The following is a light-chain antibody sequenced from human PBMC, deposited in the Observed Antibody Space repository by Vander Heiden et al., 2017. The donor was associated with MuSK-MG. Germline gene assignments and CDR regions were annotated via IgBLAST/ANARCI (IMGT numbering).Light chain of an antibody. J-gene: IGLJ3*02. CDR1: SGSVSSSDF. CDR3: LVYLGSGIGA. Sequence: QTVVTQEPSFSVSPGGTVTFTCGLNSGSVSSSDFPSWYQQTPGQPPRTIIYSTNIRSPGVTHRFSGSILGNKAALTITGAQADDESSYYCLVYLGSGIGAFGGGTKLTGL. V-gene: IGLV8-61*01. CDR2: STN.